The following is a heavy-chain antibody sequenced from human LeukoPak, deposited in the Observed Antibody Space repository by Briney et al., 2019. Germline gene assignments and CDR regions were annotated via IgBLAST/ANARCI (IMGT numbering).Heavy chain of an antibody. CDR2: IYYSGST. J-gene: IGHJ4*02. CDR1: GGSISSYY. D-gene: IGHD6-13*01. V-gene: IGHV4-59*01. Sequence: SETLSLTCTVSGGSISSYYWSWIRQPPGKGLEWIGYIYYSGSTNYNPSLKSRVTISVDTSKNQFSLKLSSVTAADTAVYYCARLPRIAAAVHETDYWGQGTLVTVSS. CDR3: ARLPRIAAAVHETDY.